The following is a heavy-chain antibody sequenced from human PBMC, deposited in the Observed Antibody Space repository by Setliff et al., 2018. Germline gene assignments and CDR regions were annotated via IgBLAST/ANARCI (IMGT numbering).Heavy chain of an antibody. V-gene: IGHV4-61*02. J-gene: IGHJ5*02. D-gene: IGHD3-3*01. CDR2: IYTSGST. Sequence: PSETLSLTCTVSGGSISSGNYYWSWIRQPAGKGLEWIGRIYTSGSTKYNPSLKSRITISLDTSKNQFSLKLTSVTAADTAVYHCARSTIFGVVRQNWFDPWGQGTLVTVSS. CDR3: ARSTIFGVVRQNWFDP. CDR1: GGSISSGNYY.